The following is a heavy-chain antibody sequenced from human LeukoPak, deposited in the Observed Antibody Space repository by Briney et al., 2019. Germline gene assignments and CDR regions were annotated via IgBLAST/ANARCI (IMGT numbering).Heavy chain of an antibody. Sequence: PGGSLRLSCAASGFTSSSYAMSWVRQAPGKGLEWVSAISGSGGSTYYADSVKGRFTISRDNSKNTLYLQMNSLRAEDTAVYYCAKDLFGRIAAAGRGGFFDYWGQGTLVTVSS. V-gene: IGHV3-23*01. CDR2: ISGSGGST. D-gene: IGHD6-13*01. CDR3: AKDLFGRIAAAGRGGFFDY. J-gene: IGHJ4*02. CDR1: GFTSSSYA.